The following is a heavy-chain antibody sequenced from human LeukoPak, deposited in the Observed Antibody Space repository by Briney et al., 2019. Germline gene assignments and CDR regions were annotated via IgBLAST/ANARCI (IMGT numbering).Heavy chain of an antibody. J-gene: IGHJ5*02. V-gene: IGHV3-33*01. CDR3: ARDAGYSSSWYMFDP. D-gene: IGHD6-13*01. CDR1: GSTFSSYG. CDR2: IWYDGSNK. Sequence: PGGSLRLSCAASGSTFSSYGMHWVRQAPGKGLEWVAVIWYDGSNKYYADSVKGRFTISRDNSKNTLYLQMNSLRAEDTAVYYCARDAGYSSSWYMFDPWGQGTLVTVSS.